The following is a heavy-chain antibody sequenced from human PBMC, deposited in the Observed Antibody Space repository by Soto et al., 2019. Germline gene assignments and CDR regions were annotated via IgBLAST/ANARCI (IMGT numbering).Heavy chain of an antibody. D-gene: IGHD3-10*01. Sequence: QVQLVQSGAEVKKPGSSVKVSCKASGVTFSSYAISWVRQAPGQGLEWMGGIIPIFGTANYAQKFQGRVTITADESTSTAYMELSSLRSEDTAVYYCAREVVVPAAMEKDYYGSGSPHDAFDIWGQGTMVTVSS. CDR1: GVTFSSYA. CDR3: AREVVVPAAMEKDYYGSGSPHDAFDI. CDR2: IIPIFGTA. J-gene: IGHJ3*02. V-gene: IGHV1-69*01.